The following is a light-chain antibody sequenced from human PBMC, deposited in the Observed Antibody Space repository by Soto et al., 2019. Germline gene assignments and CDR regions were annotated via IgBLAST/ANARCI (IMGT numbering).Light chain of an antibody. CDR1: LIISKY. CDR3: QQSYSTTIT. V-gene: IGKV1-39*01. CDR2: DAS. J-gene: IGKJ5*01. Sequence: DFQMTQSPSSLSASVGDRVTITCRASLIISKYINCYKQSPGKAPNLLIYDASSLQSGVPSRFSGSGSGSDFTLTISSLQPEDFATYFCQQSYSTTITFGQGTRLEIK.